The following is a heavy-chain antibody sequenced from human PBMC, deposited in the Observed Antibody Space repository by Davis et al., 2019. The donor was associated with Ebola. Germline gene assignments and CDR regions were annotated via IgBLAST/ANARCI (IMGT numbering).Heavy chain of an antibody. CDR1: GITFGNYA. J-gene: IGHJ4*02. Sequence: PGGSLRLSCEVSGITFGNYAMSWVRQAPGKGLEWVSGISNNAQSIHYADSVKGRFTISRDNYKNTLYLQMNSVKLEDAAIYYCASQVATFSPFDYWGQGTLVTVSS. CDR3: ASQVATFSPFDY. V-gene: IGHV3-23*01. CDR2: ISNNAQSI.